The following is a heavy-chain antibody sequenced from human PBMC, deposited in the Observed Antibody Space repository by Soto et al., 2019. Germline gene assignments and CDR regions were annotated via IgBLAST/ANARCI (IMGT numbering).Heavy chain of an antibody. D-gene: IGHD2-21*01. Sequence: SGPTLVNPTQTLTLTCTFSGFSLTTSGMCVSWIRQPPGKALEWLAFIDWDDNKYYSTSLKTRLTISKDTSKNQVVLTMTNMDPVDTATYYCARMRNCGGRFDPWGQGTLVTVSS. J-gene: IGHJ5*02. CDR2: IDWDDNK. CDR1: GFSLTTSGMC. CDR3: ARMRNCGGRFDP. V-gene: IGHV2-70*01.